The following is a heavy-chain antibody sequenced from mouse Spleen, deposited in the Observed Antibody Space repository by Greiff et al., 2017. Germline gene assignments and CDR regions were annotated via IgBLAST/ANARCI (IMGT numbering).Heavy chain of an antibody. D-gene: IGHD1-2*01. V-gene: IGHV5-9*04. CDR3: ARHILRPYYYAMDY. CDR1: GFTFSSYA. Sequence: EVKVVESGGGLVKLGGPLKLSCAASGFTFSSYAMSWVRQTPEKRLEWVATISSGGGNTYYPDSVKGRFTISRDNAKNTLYLQMSSLKSEDTAMYYCARHILRPYYYAMDYWGQGTSVTVSS. J-gene: IGHJ4*01. CDR2: ISSGGGNT.